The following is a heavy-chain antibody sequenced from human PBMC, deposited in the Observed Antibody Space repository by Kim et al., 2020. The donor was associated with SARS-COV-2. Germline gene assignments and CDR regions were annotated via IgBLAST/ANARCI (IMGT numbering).Heavy chain of an antibody. V-gene: IGHV1-69*13. CDR3: ARGVVPAAMFGYYYYGMDV. CDR1: GGTFSSYA. Sequence: SVKVSCKASGGTFSSYAISWVRQAPGQGLEWMGGIIPIFGTANYAQKFQGRVTITADESTSTAYMELSSLRSEDTAVYYCARGVVPAAMFGYYYYGMDVWGQGTTVTVSS. D-gene: IGHD2-2*01. CDR2: IIPIFGTA. J-gene: IGHJ6*02.